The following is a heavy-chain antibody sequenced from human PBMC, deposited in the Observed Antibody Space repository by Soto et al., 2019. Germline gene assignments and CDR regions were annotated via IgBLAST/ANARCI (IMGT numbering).Heavy chain of an antibody. J-gene: IGHJ4*02. V-gene: IGHV3-53*01. D-gene: IGHD6-19*01. CDR1: GFTVSNNY. Sequence: GGSLRLSCAVSGFTVSNNYMSWVRQAPGKGLEGVSVIYSGGYTAYGDSVKGRFTISRDNSKNTLYLQMNSLRADDTAVYYCARGFPSSGWYGQFDYWGQGTLVTVSS. CDR2: IYSGGYT. CDR3: ARGFPSSGWYGQFDY.